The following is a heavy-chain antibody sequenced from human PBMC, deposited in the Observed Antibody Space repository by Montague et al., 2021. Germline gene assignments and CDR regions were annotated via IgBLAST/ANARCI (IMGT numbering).Heavy chain of an antibody. CDR1: GGSLSGYY. Sequence: SETLSLTCGVYGGSLSGYYWSWIRQSPEQGLERICEVRHIGSTNSNPSLTSRVTMSVYMSKNQFSLKLRSVTAADTAVYYCASARGPFDYWGQGTVVTVSS. CDR3: ASARGPFDY. CDR2: VRHIGST. J-gene: IGHJ4*02. D-gene: IGHD3-10*01. V-gene: IGHV4-34*01.